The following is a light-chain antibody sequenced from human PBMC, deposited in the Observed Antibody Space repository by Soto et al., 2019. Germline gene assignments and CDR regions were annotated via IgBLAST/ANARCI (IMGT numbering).Light chain of an antibody. CDR2: GAS. Sequence: EIVLTQSAGSLSMSPGERATLSYRASQTVRSCFLAWYQHKPGQAPRLVIYGASTRATGIPARFSGSGSGTDFTLTISRLEPEEFAVYYCQQGGGSLWTFGQGTKVEIK. V-gene: IGKV3-20*01. J-gene: IGKJ1*01. CDR1: QTVRSCF. CDR3: QQGGGSLWT.